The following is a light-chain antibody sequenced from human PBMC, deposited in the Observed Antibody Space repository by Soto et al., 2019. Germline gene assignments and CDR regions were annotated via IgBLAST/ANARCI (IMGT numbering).Light chain of an antibody. CDR2: GAS. J-gene: IGKJ4*01. CDR1: QSVGTY. CDR3: QHYNNWLGT. Sequence: EIVLTQSPATLSLSPGERAILSCRASQSVGTYLAWYQLKPGQAPRLLIYGASTRATGIPDRFSGSGSGTEFTLTISSLQSEDFAVYYCQHYNNWLGTFGGGTKVDIK. V-gene: IGKV3-15*01.